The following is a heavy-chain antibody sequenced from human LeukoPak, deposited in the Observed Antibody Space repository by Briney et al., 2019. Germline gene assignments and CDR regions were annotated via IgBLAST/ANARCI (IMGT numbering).Heavy chain of an antibody. V-gene: IGHV4-59*01. J-gene: IGHJ4*02. D-gene: IGHD1-7*01. CDR3: ARGSRELYYFDY. CDR1: GGSLSHNC. CDR2: IYYRGSN. Sequence: PETLSHTCNVPGGSLSHNCWRSIRQPPQKGRAWIGYIYYRGSNKYIPSLKSRVTISVDGSKTQFSLKLNSVTAADAAVYYCARGSRELYYFDYWGQGTLVSVSS.